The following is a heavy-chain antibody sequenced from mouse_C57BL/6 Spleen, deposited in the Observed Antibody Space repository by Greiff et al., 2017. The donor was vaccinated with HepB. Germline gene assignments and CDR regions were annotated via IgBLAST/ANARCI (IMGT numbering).Heavy chain of an antibody. J-gene: IGHJ3*01. D-gene: IGHD1-1*01. CDR2: IYPGDGDT. CDR1: GYAFSSSW. CDR3: ARGYYGSSYGAY. Sequence: QVQLQQSGPELVKPGASVKISCKASGYAFSSSWMNWVKQRPGKGLEWIGRIYPGDGDTNYNGKFKGKATLTADKSSSTAYMQLSSLTSEDSAVYFCARGYYGSSYGAYWGQGTLVTVSA. V-gene: IGHV1-82*01.